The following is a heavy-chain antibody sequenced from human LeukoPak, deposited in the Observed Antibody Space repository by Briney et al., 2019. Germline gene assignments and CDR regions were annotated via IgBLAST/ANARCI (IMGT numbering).Heavy chain of an antibody. CDR2: ISGRGGST. D-gene: IGHD3-9*01. Sequence: GGSLRLSCAASVFTFSSYAMSWVRHAPGKGLEWVSAISGRGGSTYYADSVKGRFTISRDNSKNPLYLQMNSLRAEDTAVYYCAKPYAILSGCHFDYWGQGTLVTVS. CDR1: VFTFSSYA. J-gene: IGHJ4*02. V-gene: IGHV3-23*01. CDR3: AKPYAILSGCHFDY.